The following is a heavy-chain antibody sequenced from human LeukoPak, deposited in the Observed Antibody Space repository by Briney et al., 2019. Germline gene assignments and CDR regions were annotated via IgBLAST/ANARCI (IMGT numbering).Heavy chain of an antibody. Sequence: PSETLSLTCAVYGGSFSGYYWSWIRQPPGKGLEWIGEINHSGSTNYNPSLKSRVTISVDTSKNQFSLKLSSVTAADTAVYYCARGSSRGYSSSPWGQGTLVTVSS. CDR2: INHSGST. J-gene: IGHJ5*02. D-gene: IGHD6-13*01. CDR3: ARGSSRGYSSSP. V-gene: IGHV4-34*01. CDR1: GGSFSGYY.